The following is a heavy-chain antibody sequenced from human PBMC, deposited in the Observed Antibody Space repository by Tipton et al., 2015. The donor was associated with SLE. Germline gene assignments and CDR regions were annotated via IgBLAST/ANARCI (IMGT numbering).Heavy chain of an antibody. V-gene: IGHV3-74*01. CDR1: GFTFSGYW. J-gene: IGHJ4*02. CDR2: INNDGSDT. Sequence: SLRLSCAASGFTFSGYWMHWVRQAPGKGLVWVSRINNDGSDTVYADSVKGRFTISRDNAKNTLYLQMNGLRAEDAAVYYCAKGRTWNYDGREFDSWGQGTLVVVSS. D-gene: IGHD1-7*01. CDR3: AKGRTWNYDGREFDS.